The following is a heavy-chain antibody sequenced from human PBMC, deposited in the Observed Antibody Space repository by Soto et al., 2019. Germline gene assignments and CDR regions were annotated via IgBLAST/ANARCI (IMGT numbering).Heavy chain of an antibody. D-gene: IGHD3-22*01. CDR1: GYSFTSYW. V-gene: IGHV5-51*01. CDR3: ARPETAGKIYYDSSGYFAFFDY. J-gene: IGHJ4*02. CDR2: IYPGDSDT. Sequence: PGESLKISCKGSGYSFTSYWIGWVRQMPGKGLEWMGIIYPGDSDTRYSPSFQGQVTISADKSISTAYLQWSSLKASDTAMYYCARPETAGKIYYDSSGYFAFFDYWGQGTLVPVSS.